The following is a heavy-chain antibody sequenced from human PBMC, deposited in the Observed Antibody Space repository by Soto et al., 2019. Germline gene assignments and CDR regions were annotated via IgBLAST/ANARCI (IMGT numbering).Heavy chain of an antibody. J-gene: IGHJ4*02. CDR1: GFSVSRNY. D-gene: IGHD3-3*01. V-gene: IGHV3-53*04. CDR3: ASSPPMGYYDFWSGYQTDY. CDR2: IYSGGST. Sequence: EVQLVESGGGLVQPGGSLRLSCAASGFSVSRNYMSWVRQAPGKGLEWVSVIYSGGSTYYADSVKGRFTISRHNSKNTLYLQMNSLRAEDTAVYYCASSPPMGYYDFWSGYQTDYLGQGTLVTVSS.